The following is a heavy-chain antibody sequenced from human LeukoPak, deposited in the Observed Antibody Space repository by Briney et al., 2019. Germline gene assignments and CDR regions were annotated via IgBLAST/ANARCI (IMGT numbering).Heavy chain of an antibody. CDR2: INHSGST. CDR3: ARRPCGGDCCLEDY. CDR1: GGSFSGYY. V-gene: IGHV4-34*01. J-gene: IGHJ4*02. Sequence: SETLSLTCAVYGGSFSGYYWSWIRQPPGKGLEWIGEINHSGSTNYNPSLKSRVTISVDTSKNQFSLKLSSVTAADTAVYYCARRPCGGDCCLEDYWGQGTLVTVSS. D-gene: IGHD2-21*02.